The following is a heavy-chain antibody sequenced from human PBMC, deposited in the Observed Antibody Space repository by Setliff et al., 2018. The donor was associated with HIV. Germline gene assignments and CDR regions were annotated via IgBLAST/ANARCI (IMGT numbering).Heavy chain of an antibody. CDR3: AKGAGFYGDYTFDY. J-gene: IGHJ4*02. Sequence: TSETLSLTCAVYGGSISSSSYYWGWIRQPPGKGLEWIGNIYTSGSTNYNPSLQSRVSISMDASKNKFSLKVTSVTSADTAVYYCAKGAGFYGDYTFDYWGQGNLVTVSS. CDR1: GGSISSSSYY. V-gene: IGHV4-39*07. CDR2: IYTSGST. D-gene: IGHD4-17*01.